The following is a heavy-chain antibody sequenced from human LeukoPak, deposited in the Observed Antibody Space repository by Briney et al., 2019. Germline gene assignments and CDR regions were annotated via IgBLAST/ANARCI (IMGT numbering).Heavy chain of an antibody. D-gene: IGHD3-10*01. J-gene: IGHJ5*02. CDR3: ARLLVTMVRGVIQYNWFDP. V-gene: IGHV4-4*02. Sequence: SETLSLTCAVSGGSISSINWWSWVRQPPRKGLEGIGQIYHSGSTNYTPSLKRRVTISGDKSKNQFSLTLSSVTAADTAVYYGARLLVTMVRGVIQYNWFDPWGQGTLVTVSS. CDR1: GGSISSINW. CDR2: IYHSGST.